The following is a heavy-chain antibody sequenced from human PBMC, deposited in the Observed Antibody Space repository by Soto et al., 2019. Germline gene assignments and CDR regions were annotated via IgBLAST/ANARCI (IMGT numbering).Heavy chain of an antibody. D-gene: IGHD3-10*01. J-gene: IGHJ4*02. CDR3: AREVQVHTPAFVY. CDR2: ISPMFGAA. CDR1: GGTCNTYA. V-gene: IGHV1-69*19. Sequence: QVQLVQSGAKMKKPGSSVKVSCQSSGGTCNTYAMNWVRQAPGQGPEWMGDISPMFGAANYAPKFQGRVTITADESTGTSYMQLSSLTSEDTALYFCAREVQVHTPAFVYWGQGTLVTVSS.